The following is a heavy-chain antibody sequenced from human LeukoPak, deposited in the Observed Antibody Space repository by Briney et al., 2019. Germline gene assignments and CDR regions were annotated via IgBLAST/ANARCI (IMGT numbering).Heavy chain of an antibody. CDR2: ISSSSSYI. CDR3: AREGYSYGLLRYYYMDV. J-gene: IGHJ6*03. V-gene: IGHV3-21*01. Sequence: GGSLRLSCAASGFTFSSYSMNWVRQAPGKGLEWVSSISSSSSYIYYADSVKGRFTISRDNAKSSLYLQMNSLRAEDTAVYYCAREGYSYGLLRYYYMDVWGKGTTVTISS. CDR1: GFTFSSYS. D-gene: IGHD5-18*01.